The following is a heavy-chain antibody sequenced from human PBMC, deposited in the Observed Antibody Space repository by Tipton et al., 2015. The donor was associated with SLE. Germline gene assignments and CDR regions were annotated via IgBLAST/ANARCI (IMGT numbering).Heavy chain of an antibody. CDR2: INHSGST. V-gene: IGHV4-34*01. CDR3: ARAVSPFEYYY. D-gene: IGHD3-16*01. CDR1: GGSFSGYY. J-gene: IGHJ4*02. Sequence: TLSLTCAVYGGSFSGYYWSWTRQPPGKGLEWIGEINHSGSTNYNPSLKSRVTISVDTSKNQFYLKLSSVTAADTAVYYCARAVSPFEYYYWGQGTLVTVSS.